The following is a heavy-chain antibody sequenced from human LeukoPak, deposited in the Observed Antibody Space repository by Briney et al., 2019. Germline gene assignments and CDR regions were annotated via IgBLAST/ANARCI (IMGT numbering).Heavy chain of an antibody. V-gene: IGHV3-66*01. D-gene: IGHD6-19*01. J-gene: IGHJ4*02. CDR3: ARGHSSGWYFDY. CDR1: GFTVSSNY. CDR2: IYSGGST. Sequence: GGSLRLSCAASGFTVSSNYMSWVRQAPGKGLGWVSVIYSGGSTYYADSVKGRFTISRDNSKNTLYLQMNSLRAEDTAVYYCARGHSSGWYFDYWGQGTLVTVSS.